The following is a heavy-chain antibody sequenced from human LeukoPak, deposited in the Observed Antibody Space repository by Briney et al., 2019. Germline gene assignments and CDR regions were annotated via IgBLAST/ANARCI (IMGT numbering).Heavy chain of an antibody. V-gene: IGHV1-69*04. Sequence: SVKVSCKASGGTFSSYAISWVRQAPGQGLEWMGRIIPILGIANYAQKFQGRVTITADKSTSTAYMELSSLRSEDTAVYYCARARNGPDDYYYYMDVWGKGTTVTVSS. D-gene: IGHD2-8*01. CDR3: ARARNGPDDYYYYMDV. CDR1: GGTFSSYA. CDR2: IIPILGIA. J-gene: IGHJ6*03.